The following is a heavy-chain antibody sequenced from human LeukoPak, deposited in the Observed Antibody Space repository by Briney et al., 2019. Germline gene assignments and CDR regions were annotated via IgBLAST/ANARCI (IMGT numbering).Heavy chain of an antibody. CDR1: GFTFDDYA. V-gene: IGHV3-9*01. Sequence: GRSLRLSCAASGFTFDDYAMHWVRQAPGKGLEWVSGITWNSDTIGYADSVKGRFTISRDNAKNSLYLQMNSLRAEDTALYYCAKDNYYDSSGYYGLDFDYWGQGTLVTVSS. D-gene: IGHD3-22*01. J-gene: IGHJ4*02. CDR3: AKDNYYDSSGYYGLDFDY. CDR2: ITWNSDTI.